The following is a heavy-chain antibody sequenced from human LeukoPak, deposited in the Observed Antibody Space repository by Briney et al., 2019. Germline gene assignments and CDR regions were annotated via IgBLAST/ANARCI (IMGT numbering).Heavy chain of an antibody. CDR1: GGTFSSYA. Sequence: SCKASGGTFSSYAMSWVRQAPGKGLEWVSAISGSGGSTYYADPVKGRFTISRDNSKNTLYLQMNSLRAEDTAVYYCAKGFFSAIYYFDYWGQGTLVTVSS. J-gene: IGHJ4*02. V-gene: IGHV3-23*01. CDR3: AKGFFSAIYYFDY. CDR2: ISGSGGST. D-gene: IGHD3-3*01.